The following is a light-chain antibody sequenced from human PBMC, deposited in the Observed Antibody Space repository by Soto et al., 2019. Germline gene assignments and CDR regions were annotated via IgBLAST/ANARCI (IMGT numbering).Light chain of an antibody. CDR2: DAS. V-gene: IGKV3-11*01. CDR3: QQRSNLVS. J-gene: IGKJ5*01. Sequence: EILLAQSPATLSLSPGERATLSCRASQSVITYLGWFQQTPGQAPRLLISDASTTATGTPARLSGSGSGTDFTLTIRSLEPEDVAVYYCQQRSNLVSFGPGTRLEI. CDR1: QSVITY.